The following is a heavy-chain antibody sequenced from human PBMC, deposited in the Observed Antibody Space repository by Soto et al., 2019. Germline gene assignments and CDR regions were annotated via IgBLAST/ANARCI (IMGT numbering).Heavy chain of an antibody. CDR3: AKEEGYDFWSGYSYRYYFDY. V-gene: IGHV3-23*01. CDR2: ISGSGGST. CDR1: GFTFSSYA. D-gene: IGHD3-3*01. Sequence: GGSLRLSCAASGFTFSSYAMSWVRQAPGKGLEWVSAISGSGGSTYYADSVKGRFTISRDNSKNTLYLQMNSLRAEDTAVYYCAKEEGYDFWSGYSYRYYFDYWGQGTLVTVSS. J-gene: IGHJ4*02.